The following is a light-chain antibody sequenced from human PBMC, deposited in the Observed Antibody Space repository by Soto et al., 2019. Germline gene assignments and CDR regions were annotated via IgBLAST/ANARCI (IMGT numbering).Light chain of an antibody. Sequence: EIVMTQSPATLSVSPGERATLSCRASQSVSNSLAWYQQKPGQAPRLLIYRASTRATGIPTRFSGSGSGTEFTLTINSLQSEDFAVYYCQQYNNWPPYTFGQGTRLEIK. CDR1: QSVSNS. CDR2: RAS. V-gene: IGKV3-15*01. CDR3: QQYNNWPPYT. J-gene: IGKJ2*01.